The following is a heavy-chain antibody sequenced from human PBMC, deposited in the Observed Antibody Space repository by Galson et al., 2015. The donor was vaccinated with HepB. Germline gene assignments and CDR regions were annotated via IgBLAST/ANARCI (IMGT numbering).Heavy chain of an antibody. CDR1: GGTFSSYA. CDR2: IIPIFGTA. J-gene: IGHJ4*02. D-gene: IGHD3-9*01. Sequence: SVKVSCKASGGTFSSYAISWVRQAPGRGLEWMGGIIPIFGTANYAQKFQGRVTITADESTSTAYMELSSLRSEDTAVYYCARGLTYYDIVDDYWGQGTLVTVSS. CDR3: ARGLTYYDIVDDY. V-gene: IGHV1-69*13.